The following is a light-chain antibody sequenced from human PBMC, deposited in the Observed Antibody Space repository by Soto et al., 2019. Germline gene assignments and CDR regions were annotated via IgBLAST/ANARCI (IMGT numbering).Light chain of an antibody. J-gene: IGKJ4*02. CDR2: DAS. Sequence: DIQMTQSPSTLSASVGDRVTITCRASQSISSWLAWYQQKPGKAPKLLIYDASILESGVPSRFSGSGSGTEFTLTISSLQPDDFATYYCQQSNRYPLLTVGGGNKLEIK. CDR3: QQSNRYPLLT. V-gene: IGKV1-5*01. CDR1: QSISSW.